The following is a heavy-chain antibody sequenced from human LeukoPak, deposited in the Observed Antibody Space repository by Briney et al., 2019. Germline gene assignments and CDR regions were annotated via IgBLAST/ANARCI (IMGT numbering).Heavy chain of an antibody. V-gene: IGHV3-7*01. CDR2: IKHDGREE. CDR3: SSEFHP. Sequence: GGSLRLSCEGSGFPFGTYWMAWVRQAPGKGLEWVASIKHDGREEHYVDSIKGRFTISRDNGKNSVYLQMNNLRVEDTAMYYCSSEFHPWGPGTLVIVSS. CDR1: GFPFGTYW. J-gene: IGHJ5*02.